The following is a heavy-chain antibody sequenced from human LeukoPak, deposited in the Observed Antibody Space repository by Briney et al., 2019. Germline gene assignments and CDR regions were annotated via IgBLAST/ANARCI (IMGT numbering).Heavy chain of an antibody. Sequence: GASVKVSCKASGGTFSSYAISWVRQAPGQGLEWMGGIIPIFGTANHAQKFQGRVTITADESTSTAYMELSSLRSEDTAVYYCARTTRYGDSIDYWGQGTLVTVSS. D-gene: IGHD4-17*01. CDR1: GGTFSSYA. CDR3: ARTTRYGDSIDY. J-gene: IGHJ4*02. V-gene: IGHV1-69*13. CDR2: IIPIFGTA.